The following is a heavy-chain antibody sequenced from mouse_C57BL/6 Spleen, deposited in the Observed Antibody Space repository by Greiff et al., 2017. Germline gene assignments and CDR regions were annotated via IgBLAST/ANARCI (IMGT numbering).Heavy chain of an antibody. D-gene: IGHD1-1*01. CDR2: IYPSDSET. Sequence: QVQLQQPGAELVRPGSSVKLSCKASGYTFTSYWMDWVKQRPGQGLEWIGNIYPSDSETHYNQKFKDKATLTVDKSSSTAYMQLSSLTSEDSAVYYGARRGYGSSSDYWGQGTTLTVSS. J-gene: IGHJ2*01. CDR3: ARRGYGSSSDY. V-gene: IGHV1-61*01. CDR1: GYTFTSYW.